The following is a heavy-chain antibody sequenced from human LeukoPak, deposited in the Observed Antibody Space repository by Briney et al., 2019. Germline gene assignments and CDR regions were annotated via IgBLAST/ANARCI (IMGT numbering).Heavy chain of an antibody. CDR2: IIPIFGTP. Sequence: GASVKVSCKASGYTFTGYYMHWVRQAPGQGLEWMGGIIPIFGTPNYAQKFQGRVTITADESTSTAYMELGSLRSEDTAVYYCARGRFGLLWFGELERWGQGTLVTVSS. CDR3: ARGRFGLLWFGELER. J-gene: IGHJ4*02. V-gene: IGHV1-69*13. D-gene: IGHD3-10*01. CDR1: GYTFTGYY.